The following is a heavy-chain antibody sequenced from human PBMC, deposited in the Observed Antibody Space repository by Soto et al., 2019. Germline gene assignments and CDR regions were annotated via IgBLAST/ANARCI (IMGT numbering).Heavy chain of an antibody. CDR1: GFTFTLYA. D-gene: IGHD3-10*01. Sequence: PGGSLRLSCAASGFTFTLYAIHWVRQAPGKGLEWVAVISHDGSIKYYTGSVKGRFTISRDNSLHTVYLQMNSLGPEDTAVYFCARSSGVSTPDFDYWGQGALVTVSS. J-gene: IGHJ4*02. CDR2: ISHDGSIK. CDR3: ARSSGVSTPDFDY. V-gene: IGHV3-30-3*01.